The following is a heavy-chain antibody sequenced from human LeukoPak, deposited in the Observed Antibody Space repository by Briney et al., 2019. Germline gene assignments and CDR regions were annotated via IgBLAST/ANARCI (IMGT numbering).Heavy chain of an antibody. CDR2: IYYSGST. CDR1: GGSVSSNNYY. V-gene: IGHV4-39*01. CDR3: ARYDYVWGSYRRTVGQHDAFDI. Sequence: SETLSLTCTVSGGSVSSNNYYWGWIRQPPMKGLEWIGSIYYSGSTEYNLSLKSRVTISVDTSRNQFSLKLSSVTAADTAVYYCARYDYVWGSYRRTVGQHDAFDIWGQGTMVTVSS. J-gene: IGHJ3*02. D-gene: IGHD3-16*01.